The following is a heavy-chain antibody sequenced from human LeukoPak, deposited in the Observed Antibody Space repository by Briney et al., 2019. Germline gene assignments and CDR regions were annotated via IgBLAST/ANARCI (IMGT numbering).Heavy chain of an antibody. D-gene: IGHD3-10*01. CDR3: ARQIYVSGSYYPNWFDP. J-gene: IGHJ5*02. V-gene: IGHV4-39*01. CDR2: ISYSGSI. Sequence: SETLSLTCRVSGGSISSSSYYWGWIRQPPGKGLEWIGSISYSGSIYYNPSLKSRITISVDTSRNQFSLKLSSVTAADTAVYYCARQIYVSGSYYPNWFDPWGQGTLVTVSS. CDR1: GGSISSSSYY.